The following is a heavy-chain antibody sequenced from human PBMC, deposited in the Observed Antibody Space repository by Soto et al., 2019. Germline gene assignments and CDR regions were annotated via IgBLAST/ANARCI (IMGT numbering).Heavy chain of an antibody. V-gene: IGHV1-24*01. Sequence: ASVKVSCKVSGYTLTELSMHWVRQAPGKGLEWMGGFDPEDGETIYAQKFQGRVTMTEDTSTDTAYMELSSLRFEDAAVYYCAIDLLFGYSSSRYGMGVWGQGTTVTVSS. D-gene: IGHD6-13*01. CDR2: FDPEDGET. CDR3: AIDLLFGYSSSRYGMGV. CDR1: GYTLTELS. J-gene: IGHJ6*02.